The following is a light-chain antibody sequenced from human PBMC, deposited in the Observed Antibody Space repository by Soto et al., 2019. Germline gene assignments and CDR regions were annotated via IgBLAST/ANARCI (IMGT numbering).Light chain of an antibody. Sequence: QSALTQPASVSGSPGQSITISCTGTSSDIGAYNYVSWYQQHPGKAPKLMIYDVSNRPSGVSNRFSGSKSGNTASLTISGLQAEDEADYYCSSYSSSSTWVFSGGTKLTVL. CDR1: SSDIGAYNY. J-gene: IGLJ3*02. CDR3: SSYSSSSTWV. V-gene: IGLV2-14*01. CDR2: DVS.